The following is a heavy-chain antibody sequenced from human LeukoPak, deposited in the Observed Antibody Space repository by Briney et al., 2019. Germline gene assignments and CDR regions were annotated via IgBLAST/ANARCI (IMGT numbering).Heavy chain of an antibody. J-gene: IGHJ4*02. CDR1: GYTLTELS. D-gene: IGHD5-18*01. CDR2: FDPEDGET. CDR3: ATVHSYETGYFDY. V-gene: IGHV1-24*01. Sequence: ASVKVSCKVSGYTLTELSMRWVRQAPGKGLEWMGGFDPEDGETIYAQKFQGRVTMTEDTSTDTAYMELSSLRSEDTAVYYCATVHSYETGYFDYWGQGTLVTVSS.